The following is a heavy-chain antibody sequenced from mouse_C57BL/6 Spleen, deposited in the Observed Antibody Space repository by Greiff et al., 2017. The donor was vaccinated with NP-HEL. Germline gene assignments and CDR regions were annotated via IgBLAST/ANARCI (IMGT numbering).Heavy chain of an antibody. J-gene: IGHJ2*01. V-gene: IGHV1-47*01. Sequence: VKLVESGAELVKPGASVKMSCKASGYTFTTYPIEWMKQNHGKSLEWVGNFHPYNDDTKYNEKFKGKATLTVEKSSSTVYLELSRLTSDDSAVYYCARGDYGSSFDYWGQGTTLTVSS. D-gene: IGHD1-1*01. CDR3: ARGDYGSSFDY. CDR2: FHPYNDDT. CDR1: GYTFTTYP.